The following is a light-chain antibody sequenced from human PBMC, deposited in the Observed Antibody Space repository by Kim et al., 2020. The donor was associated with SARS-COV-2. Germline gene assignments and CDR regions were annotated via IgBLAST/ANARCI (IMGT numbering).Light chain of an antibody. CDR2: GSS. CDR1: QSVTSSY. V-gene: IGKV3-20*01. CDR3: QQYGSSPYT. J-gene: IGKJ2*01. Sequence: LSPGKRATLSGRASQSVTSSYLAWYQQKPGQAPRLLIYGSSNRATGIPDRFSGSGSGTDFTLTISRLEPEDFAVYYCQQYGSSPYTFGQGTKLEI.